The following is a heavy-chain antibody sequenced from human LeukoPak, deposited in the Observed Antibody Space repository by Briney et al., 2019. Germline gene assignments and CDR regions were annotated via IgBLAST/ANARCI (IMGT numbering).Heavy chain of an antibody. J-gene: IGHJ4*02. CDR3: ARVLYSSGWYGDHY. D-gene: IGHD6-19*01. V-gene: IGHV3-48*01. Sequence: GGSLRLSCAASGFTFSSYSMNWVRQAPGKGLEWVSYISSSSSTIYYADSVKGRFTISRDNAKNSLYLQMNSLRAEDTAVYYCARVLYSSGWYGDHYWGQGTLVTVSS. CDR2: ISSSSSTI. CDR1: GFTFSSYS.